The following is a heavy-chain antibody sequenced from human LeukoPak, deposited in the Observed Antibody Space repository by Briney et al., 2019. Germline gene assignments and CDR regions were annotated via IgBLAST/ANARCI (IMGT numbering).Heavy chain of an antibody. J-gene: IGHJ5*02. V-gene: IGHV3-74*01. Sequence: GRSLRLSCAASGFTFRNHWMHWVRQVSGKGLVWVSRINEDGSEIVYADSVKGRFTASRDNDKNMVYLQMNGLRDEDTALYYCVRDRPHNWFDPWGQGTLVTVSS. CDR2: INEDGSEI. CDR1: GFTFRNHW. CDR3: VRDRPHNWFDP.